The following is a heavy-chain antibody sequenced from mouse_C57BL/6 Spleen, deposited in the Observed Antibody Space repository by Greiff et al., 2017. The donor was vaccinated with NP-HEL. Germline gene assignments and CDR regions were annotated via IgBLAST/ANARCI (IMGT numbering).Heavy chain of an antibody. CDR1: GYTFTDYY. V-gene: IGHV1-26*01. J-gene: IGHJ4*01. CDR2: INPNNGGT. Sequence: EVQLQQSGPELVKPGASVKISCKASGYTFTDYYMNWVKQSHGKSLAWIGDINPNNGGTSYNQKFKGKATLTVDKSSSTAYMELRSLTSEDSAVYYCARLGSTTVVAPMDYWGQGTSVTVSS. D-gene: IGHD1-1*01. CDR3: ARLGSTTVVAPMDY.